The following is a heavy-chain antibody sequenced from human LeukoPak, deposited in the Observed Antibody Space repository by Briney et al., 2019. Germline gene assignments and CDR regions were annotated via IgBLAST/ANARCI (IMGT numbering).Heavy chain of an antibody. CDR2: ISWNSGSI. CDR1: GFTFDDYA. J-gene: IGHJ4*02. Sequence: GRSLRLSCAASGFTFDDYAMHWVRQAPGKGLEWVSGISWNSGSIGYADSVKGRFPISRDNAKNSLYLQMNSLRAEDTALYYCAKDDDYGDYSRWYYFDYWGQGTLVTVSS. V-gene: IGHV3-9*01. D-gene: IGHD4-17*01. CDR3: AKDDDYGDYSRWYYFDY.